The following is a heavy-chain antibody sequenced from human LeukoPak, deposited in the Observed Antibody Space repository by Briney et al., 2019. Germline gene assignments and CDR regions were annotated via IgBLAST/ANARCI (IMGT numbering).Heavy chain of an antibody. Sequence: GGSLRLSCAASGFTFSSYGMHWVRQAPGKGLEWVAVISYDGSNKYYADSVKGRFTISRDNSKNTLYLQMNSLRAEDTAVYYCAKDRGDGATHLFDYWGQGTLVTVSS. CDR2: ISYDGSNK. CDR3: AKDRGDGATHLFDY. J-gene: IGHJ4*02. V-gene: IGHV3-30*18. CDR1: GFTFSSYG. D-gene: IGHD1-26*01.